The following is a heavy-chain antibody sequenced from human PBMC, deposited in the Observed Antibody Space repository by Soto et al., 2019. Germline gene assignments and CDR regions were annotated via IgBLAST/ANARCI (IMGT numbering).Heavy chain of an antibody. V-gene: IGHV1-46*01. CDR2: INPSGGST. CDR3: ARDLSVKYSSSSAYYYGMDV. Sequence: GASVKVSCKASGYTFTSYYMHWVRQAPGQGLEWRGIINPSGGSTSYAQKFQGRVTMTRDTSTSTVYMELSSLRSEDTAVYYCARDLSVKYSSSSAYYYGMDVWGQGTTVTVSS. D-gene: IGHD6-6*01. CDR1: GYTFTSYY. J-gene: IGHJ6*02.